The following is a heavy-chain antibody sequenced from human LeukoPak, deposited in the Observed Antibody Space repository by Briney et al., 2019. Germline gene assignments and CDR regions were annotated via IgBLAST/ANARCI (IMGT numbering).Heavy chain of an antibody. Sequence: PGGSLRLSCAASGFTFSSYAMSWVRQAPGKGLEWVSAISGSGGSTYYADSVKGRFTISRDNSKNTLYLQMNSLRAEDTAVYYCAKERYYYDSCGFTNAFDIWGQGTMVTVSS. CDR1: GFTFSSYA. J-gene: IGHJ3*02. CDR3: AKERYYYDSCGFTNAFDI. CDR2: ISGSGGST. V-gene: IGHV3-23*01. D-gene: IGHD3-22*01.